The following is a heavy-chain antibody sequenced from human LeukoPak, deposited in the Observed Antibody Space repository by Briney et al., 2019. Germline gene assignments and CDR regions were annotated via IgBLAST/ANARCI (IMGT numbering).Heavy chain of an antibody. V-gene: IGHV4-59*01. CDR1: GGSISSYY. CDR2: IYYSGST. J-gene: IGHJ4*02. CDR3: ARVGVAGDFWSGYLNGYFDY. D-gene: IGHD3-3*01. Sequence: RASETLSLICTVSGGSISSYYWSWIRQPPGKGLEWIGYIYYSGSTNYNPSLKSRVTISVDTSKNQFSLKLSSVTAADTAVYYCARVGVAGDFWSGYLNGYFDYWGQGTLVTVSS.